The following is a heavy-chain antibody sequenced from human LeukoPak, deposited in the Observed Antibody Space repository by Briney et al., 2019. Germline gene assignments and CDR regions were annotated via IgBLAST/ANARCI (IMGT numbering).Heavy chain of an antibody. CDR1: GGSVSSGSYY. D-gene: IGHD3-16*01. Sequence: SETLSLTCTVSGGSVSSGSYYWSWIRQPPGKGLEWIGYIYYSGSTSYNPSLKSRVTISVDTSKNQFSLKLSSVTAADTAVYYCARGAYAPDAFDIWGQGTMVTVSS. CDR2: IYYSGST. J-gene: IGHJ3*02. V-gene: IGHV4-61*01. CDR3: ARGAYAPDAFDI.